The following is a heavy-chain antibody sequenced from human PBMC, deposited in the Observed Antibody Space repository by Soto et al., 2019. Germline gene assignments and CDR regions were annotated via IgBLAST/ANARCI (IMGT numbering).Heavy chain of an antibody. CDR3: ARDPYNWNYNYGMDV. D-gene: IGHD1-7*01. J-gene: IGHJ6*02. CDR2: IYTSGST. CDR1: GGSISSYY. V-gene: IGHV4-4*07. Sequence: SSETLSLTCTVSGGSISSYYWSWIRQPAGKGLEWIGRIYTSGSTNYNPSLKSRVTMSVDTSKNQFSLKLSSVTAADTAVYYCARDPYNWNYNYGMDVWGQGTTVTVSS.